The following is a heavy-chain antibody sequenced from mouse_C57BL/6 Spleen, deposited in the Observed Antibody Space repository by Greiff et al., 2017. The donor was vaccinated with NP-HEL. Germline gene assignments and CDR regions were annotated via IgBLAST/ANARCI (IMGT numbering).Heavy chain of an antibody. J-gene: IGHJ2*01. D-gene: IGHD2-4*01. Sequence: VQLQQSGAELARPGASVKMSCKASGYTFTSYTMHWVKQRPGQGLEWIGYINPSSGYTKYNQKFKDKATLTADKSSSTAYMQLSSLTSEDSAVYYCAREEGIGDYDFDYWGQGTTLTVSS. V-gene: IGHV1-4*01. CDR2: INPSSGYT. CDR3: AREEGIGDYDFDY. CDR1: GYTFTSYT.